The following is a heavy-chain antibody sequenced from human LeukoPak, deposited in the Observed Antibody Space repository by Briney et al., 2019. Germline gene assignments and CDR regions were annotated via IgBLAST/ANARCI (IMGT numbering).Heavy chain of an antibody. Sequence: GGSLRLSCAASGFTFSSYSMNWVRQAPGKGLEWVSSISSSSSYIYYADSVKGRFTISRDNAKNSLYLQMNSLRAEDTAVYYCARDGDYYDSRGDAFDIWGQGAMVTVAS. V-gene: IGHV3-21*01. CDR1: GFTFSSYS. J-gene: IGHJ3*02. CDR2: ISSSSSYI. CDR3: ARDGDYYDSRGDAFDI. D-gene: IGHD3-22*01.